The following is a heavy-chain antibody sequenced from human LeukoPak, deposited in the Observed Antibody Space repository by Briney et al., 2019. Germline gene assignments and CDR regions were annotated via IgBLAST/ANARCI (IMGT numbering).Heavy chain of an antibody. Sequence: SGGSLRLSCAASGFTFSSYAMSWVRQAPGKGLEWVSAISGSGGSTYYADSVKGRFTISRDNSKNTLYLQMNSLRAEDTAVYYCALLTMVRGVHKNYFDYWGQGTLVTVSS. V-gene: IGHV3-23*01. D-gene: IGHD3-10*01. CDR1: GFTFSSYA. CDR2: ISGSGGST. CDR3: ALLTMVRGVHKNYFDY. J-gene: IGHJ4*02.